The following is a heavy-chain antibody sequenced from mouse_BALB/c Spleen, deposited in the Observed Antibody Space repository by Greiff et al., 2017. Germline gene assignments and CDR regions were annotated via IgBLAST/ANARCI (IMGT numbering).Heavy chain of an antibody. Sequence: DVKLVESGGGLVKPGGSLKLSCAASGFTFSSYAMSWVRQTPEKRLEWVATISSGGSYTYYPDSVKGRFTISRDNAKNTLYLQMSCLRSEDTAMYYCARHDGNYAMDYWGQGTSVTVSS. V-gene: IGHV5-9-3*01. CDR2: ISSGGSYT. CDR3: ARHDGNYAMDY. CDR1: GFTFSSYA. J-gene: IGHJ4*01. D-gene: IGHD2-3*01.